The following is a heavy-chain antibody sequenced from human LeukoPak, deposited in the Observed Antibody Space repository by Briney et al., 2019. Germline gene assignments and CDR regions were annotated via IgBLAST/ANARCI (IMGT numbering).Heavy chain of an antibody. CDR2: IKQDGSEN. J-gene: IGHJ4*02. CDR3: ARESRIAVAGIDY. Sequence: GGSLRLSCAASGFTFSNYWMSWVRQAPGKGLEWVANIKQDGSENYYVDSVKGRFTISRDNAKNSLYLQMNSLRAEDTAVYYCARESRIAVAGIDYWGQGTLVTVSS. CDR1: GFTFSNYW. D-gene: IGHD6-19*01. V-gene: IGHV3-7*03.